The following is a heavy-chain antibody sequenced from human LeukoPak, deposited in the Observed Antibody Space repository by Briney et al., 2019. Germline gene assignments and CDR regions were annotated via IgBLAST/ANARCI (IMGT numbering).Heavy chain of an antibody. V-gene: IGHV4-61*02. J-gene: IGHJ4*02. D-gene: IGHD3-10*01. CDR2: IYTSGST. CDR3: ARDDPYGSGSYTP. CDR1: GGSISSGSYY. Sequence: PSETLSLTCTVSGGSISSGSYYWSWIRQPAGKGLEWIGRIYTSGSTNYNPSLKSRVTISVDTSKNQFSLKLSSVTAADTAVYYCARDDPYGSGSYTPWGQGTLVTVSS.